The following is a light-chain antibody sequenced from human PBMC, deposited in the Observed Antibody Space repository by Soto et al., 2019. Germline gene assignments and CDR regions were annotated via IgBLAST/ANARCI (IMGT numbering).Light chain of an antibody. Sequence: EIVMTQSPATLSVSPGERATLSCRASQSVTSNLAWYHQKHGQTPRLLIYGASTRATRIPTRFSGSGSGTEFTLPISSLQSEAFAVDYCQQYNDWPSLYTFGQGTKLEIK. V-gene: IGKV3-15*01. CDR2: GAS. CDR1: QSVTSN. CDR3: QQYNDWPSLYT. J-gene: IGKJ2*01.